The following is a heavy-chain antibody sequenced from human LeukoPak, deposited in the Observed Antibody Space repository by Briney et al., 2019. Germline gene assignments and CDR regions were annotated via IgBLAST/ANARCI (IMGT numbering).Heavy chain of an antibody. CDR1: GYTFTSYY. J-gene: IGHJ5*02. V-gene: IGHV1-46*01. CDR3: AREFGYYDSSGYLNWFDP. D-gene: IGHD3-22*01. Sequence: ASVKASCKASGYTFTSYYMHWVRQAPGQGLEWMGIINPSGGSTSYAQKFQGRVTMTRDTSTSTVYMELSSLRSEDTAVYYCAREFGYYDSSGYLNWFDPWGQGTLVTVSS. CDR2: INPSGGST.